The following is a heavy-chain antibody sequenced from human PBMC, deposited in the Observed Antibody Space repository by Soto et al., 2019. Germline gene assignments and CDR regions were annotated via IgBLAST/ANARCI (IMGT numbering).Heavy chain of an antibody. V-gene: IGHV1-69*13. Sequence: ASVKVSCKASGGTFSSYAISWVRQAPGQGLEWMGGIIPIFGTANYAQKFQGRVTITADESTSTAYMELSSLRSEDTAVYYCARGPFRDAAMAKGGHYYYGTDVWGQGTTVTLS. CDR1: GGTFSSYA. D-gene: IGHD5-18*01. CDR3: ARGPFRDAAMAKGGHYYYGTDV. CDR2: IIPIFGTA. J-gene: IGHJ6*02.